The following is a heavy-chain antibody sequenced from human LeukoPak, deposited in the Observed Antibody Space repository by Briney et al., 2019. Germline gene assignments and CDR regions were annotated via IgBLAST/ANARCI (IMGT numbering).Heavy chain of an antibody. V-gene: IGHV4-39*01. D-gene: IGHD2-21*02. CDR1: GGSISSSSYY. J-gene: IGHJ5*02. CDR2: IYYSGRT. CDR3: ARQTPTADNWFDP. Sequence: SETLSLTCTVSGGSISSSSYYWGWVRQPPRKGLEWIGSIYYSGRTYYNPSLKSRVTISVYTSKNQFSLKLSSVTAADTAVYYCARQTPTADNWFDPWGQGTLVTVSS.